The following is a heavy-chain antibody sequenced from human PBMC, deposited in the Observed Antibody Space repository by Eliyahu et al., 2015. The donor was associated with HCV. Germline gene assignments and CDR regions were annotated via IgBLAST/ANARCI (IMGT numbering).Heavy chain of an antibody. Sequence: YGMHWVRQAPGKGLEWVSVIWYDGKNKYYADSVKGRFTISRDNFRKTLYLQMNSLRAEDTAVYYCARDSTTVTREVVTNWLDPWGQGTLVTVSS. J-gene: IGHJ5*02. CDR3: ARDSTTVTREVVTNWLDP. V-gene: IGHV3-33*01. CDR2: IWYDGKNK. CDR1: YG. D-gene: IGHD3-22*01.